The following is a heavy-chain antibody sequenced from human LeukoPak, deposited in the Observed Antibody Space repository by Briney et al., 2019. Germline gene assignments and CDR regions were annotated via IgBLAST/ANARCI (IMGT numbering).Heavy chain of an antibody. CDR1: GFTFSSYA. CDR2: ISYDGSNK. D-gene: IGHD5-24*01. V-gene: IGHV3-30-3*01. Sequence: GGSLRLSCAASGFTFSSYAMHWVRQAPGKGLEWVAVISYDGSNKYYADSVKGRFTISRDNSKNTLYLQMNSLRAEDTAVYYCARATNDAFDIWGQGTMVTVSS. CDR3: ARATNDAFDI. J-gene: IGHJ3*02.